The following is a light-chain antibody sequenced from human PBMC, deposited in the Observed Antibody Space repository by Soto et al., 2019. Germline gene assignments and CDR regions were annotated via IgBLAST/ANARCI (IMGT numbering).Light chain of an antibody. Sequence: DIPMTQSPSTLSASVGDRVTITCRASQSISNWLAWYQQKPGKAPKFLIYDASSLESGVPSRFSGSGSGTEFTLTISTLQPDDFATYYCQQYNGYFGQGTKLEIK. CDR1: QSISNW. V-gene: IGKV1-5*01. CDR2: DAS. J-gene: IGKJ2*01. CDR3: QQYNGY.